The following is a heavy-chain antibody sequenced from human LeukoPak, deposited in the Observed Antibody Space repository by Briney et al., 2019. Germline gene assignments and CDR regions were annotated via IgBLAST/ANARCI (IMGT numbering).Heavy chain of an antibody. CDR3: ARMAAAGTFDY. J-gene: IGHJ4*02. D-gene: IGHD6-13*01. Sequence: GGSLRLSCAASGFTFSDYYMSWIRQAPGKGLEWVSYISSSGSTIYYADSVKGRFTISRDNAKNSLYLQMNSLSAEDTAVYYCARMAAAGTFDYWGQGTLVTVSS. CDR1: GFTFSDYY. CDR2: ISSSGSTI. V-gene: IGHV3-11*04.